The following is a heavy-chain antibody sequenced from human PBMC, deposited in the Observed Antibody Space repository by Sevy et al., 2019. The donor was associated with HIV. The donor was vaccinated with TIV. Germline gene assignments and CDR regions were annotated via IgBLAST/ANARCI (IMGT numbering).Heavy chain of an antibody. CDR3: ARASRVTLILIVRIGWHFDL. CDR1: GFSVSSSY. J-gene: IGHJ2*01. Sequence: GGSLRLSCAASGFSVSSSYVTWVRQAPGKGLEWVSVISTHGSTYYADSVKGRFTISRASSKNTLSLQMNSLRGEDTAVYYCARASRVTLILIVRIGWHFDLWGRGTLVTVSS. CDR2: ISTHGST. V-gene: IGHV3-53*01. D-gene: IGHD3-22*01.